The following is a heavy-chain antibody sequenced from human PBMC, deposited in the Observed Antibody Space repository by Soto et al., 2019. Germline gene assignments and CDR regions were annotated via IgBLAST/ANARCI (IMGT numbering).Heavy chain of an antibody. D-gene: IGHD3-10*01. J-gene: IGHJ4*02. CDR3: ARGGPPIDY. CDR2: INAGNGNT. CDR1: GYTFSSYA. V-gene: IGHV1-3*05. Sequence: QVQLVQSGAEEKKPGASVKVSCKASGYTFSSYAMHWVRQAPGQRLEWMGWINAGNGNTKYSQKFQGRVTVSRDTSASTADMELSSLRAEETAVYYWARGGPPIDYWGQGPLVTVSS.